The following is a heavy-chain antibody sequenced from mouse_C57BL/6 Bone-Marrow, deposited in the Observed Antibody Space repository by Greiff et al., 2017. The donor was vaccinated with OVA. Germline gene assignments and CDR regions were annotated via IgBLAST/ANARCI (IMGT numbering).Heavy chain of an antibody. D-gene: IGHD1-1*01. V-gene: IGHV1-69*01. Sequence: VQLQQPGAELVMPGASVKLSCKASGYTFTSYWMHWVKQRPGQGLEWIGEIDPSDSYTNYNQKFKGKSTLTVDKSSSTAYMQLSSLTSEDSAVYYCERSVITTVSMDYWGQGTSVTVSS. J-gene: IGHJ4*01. CDR2: IDPSDSYT. CDR1: GYTFTSYW. CDR3: ERSVITTVSMDY.